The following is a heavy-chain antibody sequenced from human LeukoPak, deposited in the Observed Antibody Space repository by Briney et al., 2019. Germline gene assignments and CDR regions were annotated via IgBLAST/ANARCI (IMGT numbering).Heavy chain of an antibody. Sequence: PGGSLRLSCAASEFTFSSYGMHWVRQAPGKGLEWVAFIQYDGSYKDYGDSVKGRFTISRDNSKNTLYLQMSSLRAEDTAVYFCAKDVVGQQWPENYWGQGTLVTVSS. J-gene: IGHJ4*02. D-gene: IGHD6-19*01. CDR3: AKDVVGQQWPENY. CDR2: IQYDGSYK. V-gene: IGHV3-30*02. CDR1: EFTFSSYG.